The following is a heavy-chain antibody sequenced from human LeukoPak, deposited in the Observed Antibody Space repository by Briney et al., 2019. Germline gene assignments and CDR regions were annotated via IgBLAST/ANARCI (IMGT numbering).Heavy chain of an antibody. Sequence: QPGGSLRLSCAASGFTVSTNYMSWVRQAPGKGLEWVSAISGSGGSTYYADSVKGRFTISRDNSKNTLYLQMNSLRAEDTAVYYCAGEKWFGEFLDAFDIWGQGTVVTVSS. CDR3: AGEKWFGEFLDAFDI. CDR1: GFTVSTNY. CDR2: ISGSGGST. D-gene: IGHD3-10*01. J-gene: IGHJ3*02. V-gene: IGHV3-23*01.